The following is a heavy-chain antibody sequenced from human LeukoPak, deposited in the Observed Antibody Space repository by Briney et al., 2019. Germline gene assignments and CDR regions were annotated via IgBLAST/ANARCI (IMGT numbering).Heavy chain of an antibody. D-gene: IGHD6-19*01. J-gene: IGHJ4*02. CDR1: GYSFTSSR. CDR3: AKYNTGWYFDY. CDR2: IYPDDSDT. V-gene: IGHV5-51*01. Sequence: GESLKISCKGSGYSFTSSRIGWVRQMPGKGLEWMAIIYPDDSDTRYSPSFQGQVTISADNSISTAYLQWSSLKASDTAIYYCAKYNTGWYFDYWGQGTLVTVSS.